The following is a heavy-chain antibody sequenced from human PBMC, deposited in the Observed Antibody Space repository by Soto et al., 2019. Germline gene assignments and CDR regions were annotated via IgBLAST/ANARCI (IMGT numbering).Heavy chain of an antibody. CDR2: IYSGGST. CDR3: ARPDTVRGVSY. Sequence: EVQLVESGGGLVQPGGSLRLSCVVSGFTVSNNYMSWVRQAPGKGLEWVSVIYSGGSTSYINSVKGRFTISRDNTKNTVYLQMNSLRAEDTAVYYCARPDTVRGVSYWGQGTVVNVSS. V-gene: IGHV3-66*01. J-gene: IGHJ4*02. CDR1: GFTVSNNY. D-gene: IGHD3-10*01.